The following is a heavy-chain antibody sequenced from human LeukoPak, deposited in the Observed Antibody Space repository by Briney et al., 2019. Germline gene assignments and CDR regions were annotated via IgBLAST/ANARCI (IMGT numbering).Heavy chain of an antibody. CDR3: ACGVAAAGWLYFDY. Sequence: SETLSLTCTVSGGSISSYYWSWIRQPAGKGLEWIGRIYTSGSTNYNPSLKSRVTMSIDTTQFSLKLSSVTAADTAVYFCACGVAAAGWLYFDYWGQGSLVTVSS. D-gene: IGHD6-13*01. CDR2: IYTSGST. J-gene: IGHJ4*02. CDR1: GGSISSYY. V-gene: IGHV4-4*07.